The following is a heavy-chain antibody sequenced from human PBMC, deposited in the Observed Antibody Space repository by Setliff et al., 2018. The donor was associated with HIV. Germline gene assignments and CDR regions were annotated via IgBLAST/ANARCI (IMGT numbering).Heavy chain of an antibody. D-gene: IGHD3-22*01. J-gene: IGHJ3*02. CDR1: GYTFTSYY. CDR2: INPSGGST. Sequence: ASVKVSCKASGYTFTSYYMHWVRQAPGQGLEWMGIINPSGGSTSYAQKFQGRVTMTRDTSTSTVYMELSSLRSENTAVYYCASLYDSSGYSADAFDIWGQGTMVTVSS. CDR3: ASLYDSSGYSADAFDI. V-gene: IGHV1-46*01.